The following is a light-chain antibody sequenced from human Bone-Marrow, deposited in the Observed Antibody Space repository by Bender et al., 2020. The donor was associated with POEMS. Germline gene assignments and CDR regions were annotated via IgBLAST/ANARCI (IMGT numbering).Light chain of an antibody. J-gene: IGLJ2*01. CDR2: EVT. CDR3: QAWDRSTVV. V-gene: IGLV2-8*01. CDR1: ASDIGVYNY. Sequence: QSALTQPPSASGSPGQTVTISCTGTASDIGVYNYVSWYQQHPGKAPKLIIFEVTKRPSGVPDRFSGSKSGNTATLTISGTQALDEATFFCQAWDRSTVVFGGGTRLTVL.